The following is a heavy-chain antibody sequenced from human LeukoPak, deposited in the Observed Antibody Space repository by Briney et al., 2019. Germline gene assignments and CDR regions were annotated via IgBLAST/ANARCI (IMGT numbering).Heavy chain of an antibody. CDR2: ISYGGSNK. CDR3: ARVWSRIVGATTSSHY. CDR1: GFTFSSYA. V-gene: IGHV3-30*14. D-gene: IGHD1-26*01. J-gene: IGHJ4*02. Sequence: GGSLRLSCAASGFTFSSYAMHWVRQAPGKGLEWVAVISYGGSNKYYADSVKGRFTISRDNSKNTLYLQMNSLRAEDTAVYYCARVWSRIVGATTSSHYWGQGTLVTVSS.